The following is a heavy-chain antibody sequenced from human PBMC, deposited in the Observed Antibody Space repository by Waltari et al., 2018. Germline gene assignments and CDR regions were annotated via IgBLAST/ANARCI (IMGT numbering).Heavy chain of an antibody. D-gene: IGHD2-8*02. J-gene: IGHJ5*02. CDR3: ARARDCTGGVCVRWFDP. CDR1: GGSFSGYY. V-gene: IGHV4-34*01. CDR2: INHSGST. Sequence: QVQLQQWGAGLLKPSETLSLTCAVYGGSFSGYYWSWIRQAPGKGLEWIGEINHSGSTNYNPSLKSRVTISVDTSKNQFSLKLSSVTAADTAVYYCARARDCTGGVCVRWFDPWGQGTLVTVSS.